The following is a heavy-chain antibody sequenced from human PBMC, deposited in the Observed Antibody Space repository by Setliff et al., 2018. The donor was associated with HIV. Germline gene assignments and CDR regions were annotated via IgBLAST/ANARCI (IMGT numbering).Heavy chain of an antibody. CDR1: GGSISSGSYY. V-gene: IGHV4-61*02. D-gene: IGHD1-26*01. CDR3: ARHQGGSYSPPSSFDC. CDR2: MYTSGST. J-gene: IGHJ4*02. Sequence: PSETLSLTCTVSGGSISSGSYYWSWIRQPAGKVLEWIGRMYTSGSTFYNPSLKSRVTISVDTSKNQFSLKLNSVTAADTAVYYCARHQGGSYSPPSSFDCWGQGTLVTVSS.